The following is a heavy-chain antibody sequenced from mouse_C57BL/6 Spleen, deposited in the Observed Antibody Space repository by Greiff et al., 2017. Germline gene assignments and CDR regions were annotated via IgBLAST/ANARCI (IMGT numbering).Heavy chain of an antibody. J-gene: IGHJ3*01. D-gene: IGHD4-1*01. V-gene: IGHV1-54*01. Sequence: QVQLQQSGAELVRPGTSVKVSCKASGYAFTNYLIEWVKQRPGQGLEWIGVINPGSGGTNYNEKFKGKATLTADKSSSTAYMQLSSLTSEDSAVYFCAREGTGTMAYWGQGTLVTVSA. CDR1: GYAFTNYL. CDR3: AREGTGTMAY. CDR2: INPGSGGT.